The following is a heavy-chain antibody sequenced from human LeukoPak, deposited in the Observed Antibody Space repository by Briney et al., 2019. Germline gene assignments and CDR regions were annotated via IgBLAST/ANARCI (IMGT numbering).Heavy chain of an antibody. Sequence: SETLSLTCNVPGDSINTYYWSWIRQPPGKGLEWIGYVNYSGSTNYNPSLKSRFTISIDTSKNQFSLKLRSVTAADTAVYYCVRIWFGELSSWFDPWGQGTLVTVSS. V-gene: IGHV4-59*08. D-gene: IGHD3-10*01. CDR2: VNYSGST. CDR3: VRIWFGELSSWFDP. CDR1: GDSINTYY. J-gene: IGHJ5*02.